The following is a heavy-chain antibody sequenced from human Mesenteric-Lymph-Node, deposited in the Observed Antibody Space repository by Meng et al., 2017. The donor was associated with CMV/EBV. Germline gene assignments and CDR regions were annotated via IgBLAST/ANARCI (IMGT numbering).Heavy chain of an antibody. V-gene: IGHV3-9*01. Sequence: GGSLRLSCAASRITFDDYAMHWVRQAAGKGLEWVSGISWNSGSIGYADSVKGRFTISRDNAKNSLYLQMNSLRAEDTAVYYCARAGGSPSWGQGTLVTVSS. D-gene: IGHD3-16*01. CDR3: ARAGGSPS. CDR1: RITFDDYA. CDR2: ISWNSGSI. J-gene: IGHJ5*02.